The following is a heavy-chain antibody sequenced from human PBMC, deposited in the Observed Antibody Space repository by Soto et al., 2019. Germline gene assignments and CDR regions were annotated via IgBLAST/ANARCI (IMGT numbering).Heavy chain of an antibody. V-gene: IGHV3-74*01. CDR1: GFTFSSYW. Sequence: VQLVESGGGLVQPGGSLRLSCAASGFTFSSYWMLWVRQAPGKGLVWVSRINSDGSSTSYADSVKGRFTISRDNAKNTLYLQMNSLRAEDTAVYYCVRTSLVVAAATREDYWGQGTLVTVSS. CDR2: INSDGSST. D-gene: IGHD2-15*01. CDR3: VRTSLVVAAATREDY. J-gene: IGHJ4*02.